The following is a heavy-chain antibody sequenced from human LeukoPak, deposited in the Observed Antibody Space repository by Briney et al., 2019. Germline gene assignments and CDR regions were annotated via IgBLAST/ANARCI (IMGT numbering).Heavy chain of an antibody. Sequence: GGSLRLSCAVSGFTFSNYAMSWVRQAPGKGLEWVSGISGSGGSTYCADSVKGRFNISRDNSKNTLYLQMNSLRAEDTAVYYCAKDPQYDFWSGYFAPFDYWGQGTLVTVSS. D-gene: IGHD3-3*01. CDR1: GFTFSNYA. V-gene: IGHV3-23*01. CDR2: ISGSGGST. J-gene: IGHJ4*02. CDR3: AKDPQYDFWSGYFAPFDY.